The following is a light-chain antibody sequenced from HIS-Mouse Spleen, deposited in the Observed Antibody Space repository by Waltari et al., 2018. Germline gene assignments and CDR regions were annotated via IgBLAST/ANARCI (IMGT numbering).Light chain of an antibody. CDR2: GKN. CDR1: RLRSYY. CDR3: NSRDSSGNHVV. V-gene: IGLV3-19*01. Sequence: SSELTQDPAVSVAFGQTVRITCQGDRLRSYYASWYQPKPGQAPVLVIYGKNNRPSGIPDRFSGSSSGNTASLTITGAQAEDEADYYCNSRDSSGNHVVFGGGTKLTVL. J-gene: IGLJ2*01.